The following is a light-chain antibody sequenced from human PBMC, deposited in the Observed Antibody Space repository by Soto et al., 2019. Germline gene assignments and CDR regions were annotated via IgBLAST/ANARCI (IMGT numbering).Light chain of an antibody. CDR3: QPYNNWPLT. Sequence: VMRQSPATLSVSPGEGAPLSFRASQGIGDTLAWYQHKPGQTPRLLIYDTSTRATGVPTRFSGSRSGAEFTLTINSLQSEDFAVYYCQPYNNWPLTFGGGTKVDIK. CDR2: DTS. V-gene: IGKV3-15*01. J-gene: IGKJ4*01. CDR1: QGIGDT.